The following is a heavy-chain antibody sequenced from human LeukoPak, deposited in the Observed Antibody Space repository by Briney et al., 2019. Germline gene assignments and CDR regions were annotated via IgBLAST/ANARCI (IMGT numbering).Heavy chain of an antibody. CDR2: IYRGGST. J-gene: IGHJ4*02. CDR3: ARGYYHYDSSAYPSFDS. V-gene: IGHV3-53*01. D-gene: IGHD3-22*01. Sequence: PGGSLRLSCAASGFTVSSNYMSWVRQAPGKGLEWVSVIYRGGSTYYADSVKGRSTISRDNSKNTLYLQMNSLRVEDTAVYYCARGYYHYDSSAYPSFDSWGQGTLVTVSS. CDR1: GFTVSSNY.